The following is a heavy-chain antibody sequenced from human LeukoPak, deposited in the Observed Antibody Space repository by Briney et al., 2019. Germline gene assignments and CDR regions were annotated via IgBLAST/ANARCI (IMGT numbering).Heavy chain of an antibody. D-gene: IGHD3-22*01. Sequence: NPGGSLRLSCAASGFTFSNAWMSWVRQAPGKGLEWVGRIKSKTDGGTTDYAAPVKGRFTISRDDSKNTLHLQMNSLKTEDTAVYYCTTHYYDSRGYPVGDFDLWGRGTLVTVSS. CDR3: TTHYYDSRGYPVGDFDL. V-gene: IGHV3-15*01. CDR1: GFTFSNAW. J-gene: IGHJ2*01. CDR2: IKSKTDGGTT.